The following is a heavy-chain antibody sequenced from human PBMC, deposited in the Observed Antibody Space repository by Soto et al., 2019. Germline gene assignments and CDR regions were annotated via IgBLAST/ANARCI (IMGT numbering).Heavy chain of an antibody. D-gene: IGHD1-20*01. V-gene: IGHV4-34*01. Sequence: SETLSLTCAVYGGSFSGDYWSWIRQPPGKGLEWIGEINHSGSTNYNPSLKSRVTISVDTSKNQFSLKLSSVTAADTAVYYCARAIITGAGYGMDVWGQGTTVTVCS. CDR1: GGSFSGDY. J-gene: IGHJ6*02. CDR3: ARAIITGAGYGMDV. CDR2: INHSGST.